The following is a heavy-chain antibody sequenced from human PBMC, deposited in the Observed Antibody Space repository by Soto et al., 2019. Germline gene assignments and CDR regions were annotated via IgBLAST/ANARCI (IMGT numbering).Heavy chain of an antibody. D-gene: IGHD1-26*01. CDR2: IYYSGST. CDR1: GGSVSSSSYY. J-gene: IGHJ6*02. Sequence: SETLSLTCTVSGGSVSSSSYYWGWIRQPPGKGLEWIWSIYYSGSTYYNPSLKSRVTISVDTSKNQFSLKLSSVTAADTAVYYCARQLRWELLSYYYYGMDVWGQGTTVTVSS. CDR3: ARQLRWELLSYYYYGMDV. V-gene: IGHV4-39*01.